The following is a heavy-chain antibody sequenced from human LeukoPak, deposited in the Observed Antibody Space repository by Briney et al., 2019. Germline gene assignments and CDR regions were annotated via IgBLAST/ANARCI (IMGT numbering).Heavy chain of an antibody. CDR3: ARVGQWLPDY. Sequence: ETLSLTCAVYGGSFSGYYWSWVRQAPGKGLEWVANIKLDGSDKYYVDSVKGRFTISRDNAKNSVYLQMNSLRAEDTAVYYCARVGQWLPDYWGQGTLVTVSS. J-gene: IGHJ4*02. D-gene: IGHD6-19*01. CDR2: IKLDGSDK. CDR1: GGSFSGYY. V-gene: IGHV3-7*01.